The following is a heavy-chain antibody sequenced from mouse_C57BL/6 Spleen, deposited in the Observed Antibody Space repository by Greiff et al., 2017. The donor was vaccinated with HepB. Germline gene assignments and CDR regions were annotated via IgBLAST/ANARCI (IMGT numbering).Heavy chain of an antibody. CDR1: GYTFTSYW. CDR2: IHPSDSDT. J-gene: IGHJ3*01. D-gene: IGHD2-4*01. CDR3: AIYDYDWFAY. V-gene: IGHV1-74*01. Sequence: VQLQQSGAELVKPGASVKVSCKASGYTFTSYWMHWVKQRPGQGLEWIGRIHPSDSDTNYNQKFKGKATLTVDKSSSTAYMQLSSLTAEDSAVYYCAIYDYDWFAYWGQGTLVTVSA.